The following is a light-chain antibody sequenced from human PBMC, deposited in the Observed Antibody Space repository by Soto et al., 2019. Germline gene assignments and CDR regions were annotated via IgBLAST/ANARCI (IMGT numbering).Light chain of an antibody. CDR2: GAS. CDR1: QSVYNY. Sequence: EIVMTQSPATLSVSPGERVTLSCRASQSVYNYLAWYQQEPGQSPRLLIYGASTRATGIPARFSGSGSGTDFTLSINSLQSEDLAVYYCQQYNNRPLTFGGGTKVEIK. J-gene: IGKJ4*01. V-gene: IGKV3-15*01. CDR3: QQYNNRPLT.